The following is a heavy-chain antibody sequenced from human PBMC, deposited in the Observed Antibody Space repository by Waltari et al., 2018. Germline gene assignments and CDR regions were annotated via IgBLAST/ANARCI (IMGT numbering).Heavy chain of an antibody. CDR3: VKGAPLGCSRDTCGVSFDV. CDR2: TNDLGISA. V-gene: IGHV3-23*01. CDR1: GLDFNSFA. D-gene: IGHD2-15*01. J-gene: IGHJ3*01. Sequence: DVQLLESGGGSVQPGGSLRLSCSTSGLDFNSFAMSWVRQPPVKGLEYVSSTNDLGISAYYADSVKGRFTMSIDRYNNMLYLEMNSLRADDTALYYCVKGAPLGCSRDTCGVSFDVWGQGTMVTVSS.